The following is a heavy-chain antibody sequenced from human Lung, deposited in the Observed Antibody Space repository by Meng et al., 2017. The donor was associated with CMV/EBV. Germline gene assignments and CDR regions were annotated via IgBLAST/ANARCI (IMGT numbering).Heavy chain of an antibody. V-gene: IGHV1-18*01. D-gene: IGHD1-26*01. Sequence: QAQRVQSGGEVKKPGGSRKVSCRASGYTFTNYGITWVRQAPGQGLEWMGWINAYNGDTNYAQTLQGRATMTTDTSTSTAYVELRSLRSDDTAVYYCARVEVGITSGDYWGQGTLVTVSS. J-gene: IGHJ4*02. CDR2: INAYNGDT. CDR1: GYTFTNYG. CDR3: ARVEVGITSGDY.